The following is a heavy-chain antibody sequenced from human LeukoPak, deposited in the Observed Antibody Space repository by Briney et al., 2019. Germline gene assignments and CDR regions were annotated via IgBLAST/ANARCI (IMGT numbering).Heavy chain of an antibody. D-gene: IGHD3-22*01. V-gene: IGHV1-18*01. CDR1: GYTFTSYG. J-gene: IGHJ4*02. CDR2: ISAYNGNT. Sequence: ASVKVSCKASGYTFTSYGISWVRQAPGQGLEWMGWISAYNGNTNYAQKLQGRVTMTTDTSTSTAYMELRSLRSDDTAVYYCATLDGGYYDSSGYLYYFDYWGQGTLVTVSS. CDR3: ATLDGGYYDSSGYLYYFDY.